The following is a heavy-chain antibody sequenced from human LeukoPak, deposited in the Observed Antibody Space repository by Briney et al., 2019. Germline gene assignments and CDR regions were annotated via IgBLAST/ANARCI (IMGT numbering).Heavy chain of an antibody. D-gene: IGHD5-12*01. V-gene: IGHV1-18*01. CDR1: GYTFTNYG. J-gene: IGHJ4*02. CDR3: ARDCGYQCLFDY. Sequence: ASVKVSCKASGYTFTNYGISWVRQAPGQGLEWMGWISGYSGNTNYAQKPQGRVTMTTDTSTNAAHMELRSLRSDDTAVYYCARDCGYQCLFDYWGQGTLVTVSS. CDR2: ISGYSGNT.